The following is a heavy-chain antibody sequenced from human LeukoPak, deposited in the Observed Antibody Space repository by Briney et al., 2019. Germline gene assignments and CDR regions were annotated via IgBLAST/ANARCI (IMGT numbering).Heavy chain of an antibody. CDR3: ARAWRWLQVDY. D-gene: IGHD5-24*01. CDR1: GFTFDNYN. CDR2: ITWDGETT. V-gene: IGHV3-30*14. J-gene: IGHJ4*02. Sequence: GGSLRLSCEVSGFTFDNYNMHWVRQAPGKSLEWLSFITWDGETTYYADSVKGRFTISRDNSKNTLYLQMNSLRAEDTAVYYCARAWRWLQVDYWGQGTLVTVSS.